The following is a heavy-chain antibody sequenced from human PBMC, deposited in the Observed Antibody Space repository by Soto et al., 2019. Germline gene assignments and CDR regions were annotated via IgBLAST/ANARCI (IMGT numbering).Heavy chain of an antibody. D-gene: IGHD4-4*01. J-gene: IGHJ3*02. V-gene: IGHV3-48*01. Sequence: GGSLRLSCAASGFTFSSYSMNWVRQAPGKGLEWVSYISSSSSTIYYADSVKGRFTISRDNAKNSLYLQMNSLRAEDTAVYYCARDYHPPYSNRGRDAFDIWGQGTMVTVSS. CDR3: ARDYHPPYSNRGRDAFDI. CDR1: GFTFSSYS. CDR2: ISSSSSTI.